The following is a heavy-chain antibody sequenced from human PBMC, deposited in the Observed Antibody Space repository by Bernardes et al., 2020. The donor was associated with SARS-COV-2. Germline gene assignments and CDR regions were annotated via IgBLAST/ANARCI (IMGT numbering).Heavy chain of an antibody. D-gene: IGHD3-22*01. CDR1: GETFSGYY. CDR2: INQSGSA. J-gene: IGHJ4*02. CDR3: ARGTNSVKMILVVIGFTVYIDY. Sequence: SETLSLTCAVHGETFSGYYWSWIRQSPGKGLEWLGEINQSGSANYNPSLKSRLTLSVDTSKNQFSLKLRSLTAADTAVYYCARGTNSVKMILVVIGFTVYIDYWGQGTLVTVSS. V-gene: IGHV4-34*01.